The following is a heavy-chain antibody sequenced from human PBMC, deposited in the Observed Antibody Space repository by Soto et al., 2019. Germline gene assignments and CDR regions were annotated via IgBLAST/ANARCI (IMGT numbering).Heavy chain of an antibody. D-gene: IGHD4-17*01. V-gene: IGHV3-48*01. CDR3: ARGLSDYGNYYYYYYMDV. CDR1: GFTFSSYS. J-gene: IGHJ6*03. Sequence: GGSLRLSCAASGFTFSSYSMNWVRQAPGKGLEWVSYISTSSSTIYYADSVKGRLTISRDNAKNSLYLQMNSLRAEDTAVYYCARGLSDYGNYYYYYYMDVWGKGTTVTVSS. CDR2: ISTSSSTI.